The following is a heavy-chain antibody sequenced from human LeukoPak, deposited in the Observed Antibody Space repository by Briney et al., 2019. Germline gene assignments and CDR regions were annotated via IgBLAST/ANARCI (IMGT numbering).Heavy chain of an antibody. D-gene: IGHD6-19*01. J-gene: IGHJ6*03. CDR3: ARDSSRVAGSYYYYYYMDV. V-gene: IGHV1-69*05. CDR2: IIPIFGIA. CDR1: GYTFTSYG. Sequence: ASLKVSCKASGYTFTSYGISWVRQAPGQGLEWMGGIIPIFGIANYAQKFQGRVTITTDESTSTAYMELSSLRSEDTAVYYCARDSSRVAGSYYYYYYMDVWGKGTTVTVFS.